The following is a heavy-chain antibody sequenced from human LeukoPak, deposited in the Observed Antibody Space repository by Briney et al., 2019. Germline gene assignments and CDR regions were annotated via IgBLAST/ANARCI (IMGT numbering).Heavy chain of an antibody. CDR1: GFTFSSYA. V-gene: IGHV3-64*01. J-gene: IGHJ4*02. CDR2: ISSNGGST. Sequence: PGGSLRLSCAASGFTFSSYAMHWVRQAPGKGLEYVSAISSNGGSTYYANSVKGRFTISRDNSKNTLYLQMGSLRAEDMAVYYCASLIAAAEGDYWGQGTLVTVSS. CDR3: ASLIAAAEGDY. D-gene: IGHD6-13*01.